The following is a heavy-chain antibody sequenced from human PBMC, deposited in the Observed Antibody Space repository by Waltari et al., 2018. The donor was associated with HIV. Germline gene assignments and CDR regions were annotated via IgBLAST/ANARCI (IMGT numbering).Heavy chain of an antibody. D-gene: IGHD2-8*01. J-gene: IGHJ6*02. CDR3: ARGNGNYYYYGMDV. CDR2: INTDGSST. V-gene: IGHV3-74*01. Sequence: TFSTYWMHWVRQAPGNGLVWVSRINTDGSSTTYADSVKGRFTISRDNAKNTLYLQMNSLRAEDTAVYYCARGNGNYYYYGMDVWGQGTTVTVSS. CDR1: TFSTYW.